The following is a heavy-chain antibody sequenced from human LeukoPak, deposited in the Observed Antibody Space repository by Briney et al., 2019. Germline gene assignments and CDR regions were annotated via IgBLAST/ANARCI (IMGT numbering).Heavy chain of an antibody. CDR3: AKYGDYLRGFDY. J-gene: IGHJ4*02. Sequence: GESLQISCQGSGSTFTSYWIGWVRQLPGKGLEWMGIIYPGDSDTRYSPSFQGQVTISADKSISTAYLQWSSLKASDTAMYYCAKYGDYLRGFDYWGQGTLVTVSS. CDR1: GSTFTSYW. D-gene: IGHD4-17*01. V-gene: IGHV5-51*01. CDR2: IYPGDSDT.